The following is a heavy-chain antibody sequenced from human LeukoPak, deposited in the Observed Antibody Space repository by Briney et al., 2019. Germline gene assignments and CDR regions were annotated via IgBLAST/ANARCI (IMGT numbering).Heavy chain of an antibody. CDR3: ARGRNYYDSSDYYEGDAFDI. D-gene: IGHD3-22*01. J-gene: IGHJ3*02. CDR1: GYTFTSYY. Sequence: ASVKVSCKASGYTFTSYYMHWVRQAPGQGLEWMGGINPSGGTTSYAQKFQGRITMTRDMSTSTVYMELSSLRSEDTAVYYCARGRNYYDSSDYYEGDAFDIWGQGTVVTVSS. CDR2: INPSGGTT. V-gene: IGHV1-46*01.